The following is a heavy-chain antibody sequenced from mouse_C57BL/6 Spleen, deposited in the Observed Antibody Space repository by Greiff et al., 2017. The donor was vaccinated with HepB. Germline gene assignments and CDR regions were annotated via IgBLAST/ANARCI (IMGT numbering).Heavy chain of an antibody. CDR1: GYTFTSYW. V-gene: IGHV1-50*01. CDR3: ARYYYGSSFYFDY. Sequence: QVQLKQPGAELVKPGASVKLSCKASGYTFTSYWMQWVKQRPGQGLEWIGEIDPSDSYTNYNQKFKGKATLTVDTSSSTAYMQLSSLTSEDSAVYYCARYYYGSSFYFDYWGQGTTLTVSS. D-gene: IGHD1-1*01. J-gene: IGHJ2*01. CDR2: IDPSDSYT.